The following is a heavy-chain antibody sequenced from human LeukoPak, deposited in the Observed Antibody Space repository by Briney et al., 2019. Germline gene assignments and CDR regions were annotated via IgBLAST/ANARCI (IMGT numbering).Heavy chain of an antibody. CDR2: ISYSGST. D-gene: IGHD3-16*02. Sequence: NPSETLSLTXTVSGGSISSYYWSWIRQPPGKGLEWIGYISYSGSTNYNPSLKSRVTISVDTSKNQLSLKLNSVTAADTAVYYCARYIWGSYPTFEDYWGQGSLVTVSS. V-gene: IGHV4-59*01. CDR3: ARYIWGSYPTFEDY. J-gene: IGHJ4*02. CDR1: GGSISSYY.